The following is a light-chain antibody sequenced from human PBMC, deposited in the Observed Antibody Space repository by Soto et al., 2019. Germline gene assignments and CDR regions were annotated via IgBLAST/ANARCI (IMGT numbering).Light chain of an antibody. J-gene: IGKJ2*01. CDR2: SAS. Sequence: DVQMTQSPSSLSASVGDRVTITCRASQRVSHYLTWYQQKTGAAPSLLIYSASKLQSGVPSRFSGSGSGTDFTLTINSLQPEDFATYYCQQSYSTPHTFGQGTKLEIK. CDR1: QRVSHY. V-gene: IGKV1-39*01. CDR3: QQSYSTPHT.